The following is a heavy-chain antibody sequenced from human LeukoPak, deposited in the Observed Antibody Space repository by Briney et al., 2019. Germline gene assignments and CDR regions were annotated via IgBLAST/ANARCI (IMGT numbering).Heavy chain of an antibody. CDR2: IYYSGST. J-gene: IGHJ6*02. CDR3: VRGPPAPYDFWSGYHIV. V-gene: IGHV4-31*03. CDR1: GGSISSGGYY. D-gene: IGHD3-3*01. Sequence: SETLSLTCTVSGGSISSGGYYWSWIRQHPGKGLEWIGYIYYSGSTYYNPSLKSRVTISVDTSKNQFSLKLSSVTAADTAVYYCVRGPPAPYDFWSGYHIVWGQGTTVTVSS.